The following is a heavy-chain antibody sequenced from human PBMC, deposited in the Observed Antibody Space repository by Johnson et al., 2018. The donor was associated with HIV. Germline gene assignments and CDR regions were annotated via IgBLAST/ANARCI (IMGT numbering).Heavy chain of an antibody. Sequence: VQLVESGGGLVQPGRSLRLSCAASGFTFDDYAMNWVRQAPGKGLEWVSGISWNSGSIAYADSVKGRFTISRDNAKKSLYLQMNSLRAEDTAVYYCARGGYYYDSYDAFDIWGQGTMVTVSS. CDR2: ISWNSGSI. V-gene: IGHV3-9*01. CDR1: GFTFDDYA. CDR3: ARGGYYYDSYDAFDI. D-gene: IGHD3-22*01. J-gene: IGHJ3*02.